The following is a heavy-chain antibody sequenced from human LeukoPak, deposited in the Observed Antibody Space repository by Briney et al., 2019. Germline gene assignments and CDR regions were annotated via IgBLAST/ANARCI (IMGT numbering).Heavy chain of an antibody. J-gene: IGHJ4*02. D-gene: IGHD3-16*01. CDR3: ARETPYGLQGY. CDR2: ISVYNGNT. CDR1: GYTFTSYD. V-gene: IGHV1-18*01. Sequence: GASVKVSCKASGYTFTSYDINWVRQAPGQGLEWMGWISVYNGNTNYAQKFQGRVTMTTDTSTSTAYMELRSLRSDDTAIYYCARETPYGLQGYWGQGTLVTVSS.